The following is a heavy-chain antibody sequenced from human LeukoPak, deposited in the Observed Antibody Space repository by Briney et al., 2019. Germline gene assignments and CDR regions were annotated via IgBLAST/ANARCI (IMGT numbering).Heavy chain of an antibody. CDR2: IKLSGGST. CDR3: ASRLRSTDREEGAFDI. CDR1: GYTFTSYY. V-gene: IGHV1-46*01. D-gene: IGHD1-14*01. Sequence: ASVKVSCKASGYTFTSYYMHWVRQAPGQGLEWMGIIKLSGGSTSYAQKFQGRVTMTGDTSTSTVYMELSSLRSEDTAVYYCASRLRSTDREEGAFDIWGQGTMVTVSS. J-gene: IGHJ3*02.